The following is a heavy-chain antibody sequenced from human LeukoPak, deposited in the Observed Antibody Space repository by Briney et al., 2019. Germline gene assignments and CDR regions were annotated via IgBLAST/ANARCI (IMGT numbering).Heavy chain of an antibody. CDR2: IDARSGIT. CDR1: GSTFTIFG. Sequence: GGSLRLSCAASGSTFTIFGLNWVRQAPGKGPEWVSYIDARSGITYYADSVQGRFTLSRDNARESVFLQMDSLRVDDTAVYYCARTYDFGRGPPGDAFDNWGPGTWVIVSS. CDR3: ARTYDFGRGPPGDAFDN. V-gene: IGHV3-48*01. D-gene: IGHD3-3*01. J-gene: IGHJ3*02.